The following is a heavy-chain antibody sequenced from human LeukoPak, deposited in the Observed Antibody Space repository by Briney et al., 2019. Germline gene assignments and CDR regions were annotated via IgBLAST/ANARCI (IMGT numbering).Heavy chain of an antibody. D-gene: IGHD3-10*01. J-gene: IGHJ6*03. CDR3: ARPTMVRGSAYYMDV. CDR1: GYSFTSYW. V-gene: IGHV5-51*01. Sequence: GESLKISCKGSGYSFTSYWIGWVRQMPGKGLEWMRIIYPGDSDTRYSPSFEGQVTISADKSISTAYLQWSSLKASDTAMYYCARPTMVRGSAYYMDVWGKRTTVTISS. CDR2: IYPGDSDT.